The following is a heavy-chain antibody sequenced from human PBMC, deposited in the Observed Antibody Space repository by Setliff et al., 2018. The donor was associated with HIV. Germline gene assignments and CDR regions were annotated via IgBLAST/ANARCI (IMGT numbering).Heavy chain of an antibody. V-gene: IGHV1-18*01. CDR3: ARDRALRFSRSPSFYYFRDGSNDFDY. CDR1: GYTFTSYG. J-gene: IGHJ4*02. D-gene: IGHD3-22*01. CDR2: ISAYNGNT. Sequence: ASVKVSCKASGYTFTSYGISWVRQAPGQGLEWMGWISAYNGNTNYAQTLQGRVTMTTDTSTSTAYMELRSLRSDDTAVYYCARDRALRFSRSPSFYYFRDGSNDFDYWGQGTLVTVSS.